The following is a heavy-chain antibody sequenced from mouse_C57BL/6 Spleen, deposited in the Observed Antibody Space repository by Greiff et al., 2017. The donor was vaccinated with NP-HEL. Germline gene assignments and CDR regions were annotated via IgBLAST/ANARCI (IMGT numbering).Heavy chain of an antibody. D-gene: IGHD3-2*02. CDR3: ARGGSGYWFAY. CDR2: INPSTGGT. V-gene: IGHV1-42*01. J-gene: IGHJ3*01. CDR1: GYSFTGYY. Sequence: VQLQQSGPELVKPGASVKISCKASGYSFTGYYMNWVKQSPEKSLEWIGEINPSTGGTTYNQKFKAKATLTVDKSSSTAYMQLKSLTSEDSAVYYCARGGSGYWFAYWGQGTLVTVSA.